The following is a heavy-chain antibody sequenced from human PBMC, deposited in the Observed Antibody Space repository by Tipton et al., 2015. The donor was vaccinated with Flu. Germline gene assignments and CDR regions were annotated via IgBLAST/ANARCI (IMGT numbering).Heavy chain of an antibody. CDR1: GYTFTGYY. D-gene: IGHD6-19*01. Sequence: QSGPEVKKPGASVKVSCKASGYTFTGYYMHWVRQAPGQGLEWMGWINPNSGGTNYAQKFQGRVTMTRDTSISTAYMELSRLRSDDAAVYYCARDSPSSGWLSAGFDYDYGMGVWGQGATVTVS. CDR3: ARDSPSSGWLSAGFDYDYGMGV. CDR2: INPNSGGT. V-gene: IGHV1-2*02. J-gene: IGHJ6*02.